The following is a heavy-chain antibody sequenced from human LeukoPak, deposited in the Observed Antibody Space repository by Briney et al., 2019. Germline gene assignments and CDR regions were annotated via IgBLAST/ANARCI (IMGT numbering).Heavy chain of an antibody. CDR3: ARDSGYSYADDY. CDR1: GFTFRSYL. Sequence: PGRSLRLSCAASGFTFRSYLMQWVRQAPGKGLEWVSYITYNSGTIFYADSVKGRFTISRDNAKDSLYLQMSSLRDEDTAVYYRARDSGYSYADDYWGQGTLVTDSS. D-gene: IGHD5-18*01. V-gene: IGHV3-48*02. J-gene: IGHJ4*02. CDR2: ITYNSGTI.